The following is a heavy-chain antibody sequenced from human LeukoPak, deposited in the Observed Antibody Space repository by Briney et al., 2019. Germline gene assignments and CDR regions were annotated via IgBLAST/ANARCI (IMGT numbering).Heavy chain of an antibody. V-gene: IGHV3-33*01. Sequence: GRSLRLSCAASGFTFSSYGMDWVRQAPGKGLEWVAVIWYDGSNKYYADSVKGRFTISRDNSKNTLYLQMNSLRAEDTAVYYCARETYYYDSSGYYTRGYYFDYWGQGTLVTVSS. CDR3: ARETYYYDSSGYYTRGYYFDY. CDR1: GFTFSSYG. CDR2: IWYDGSNK. J-gene: IGHJ4*02. D-gene: IGHD3-22*01.